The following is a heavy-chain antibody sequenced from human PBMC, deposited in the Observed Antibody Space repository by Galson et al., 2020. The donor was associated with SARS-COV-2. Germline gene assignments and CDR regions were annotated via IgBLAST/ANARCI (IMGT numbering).Heavy chain of an antibody. D-gene: IGHD6-19*01. CDR1: GYSFTDYW. CDR2: IYPGDSYT. J-gene: IGHJ4*02. V-gene: IGHV5-51*01. CDR3: ARHGASSGWYEGIDY. Sequence: GESLKISCKGSGYSFTDYWIGWVRQMPGKGLEWMGVIYPGDSYTIYSPSFQGQVTISADKSISTAYLQWSSLKASDTAIYYCARHGASSGWYEGIDYWGQGTLVTVSS.